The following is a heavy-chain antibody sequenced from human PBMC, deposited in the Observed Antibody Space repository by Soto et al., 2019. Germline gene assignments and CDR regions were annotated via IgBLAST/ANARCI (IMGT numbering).Heavy chain of an antibody. V-gene: IGHV1-69*01. CDR3: AGGRIVVAGSSAYYGMDV. D-gene: IGHD6-19*01. J-gene: IGHJ6*02. Sequence: QVHLLLQSGAEVKKPGSSVKVSCKASGGNPSNSAISWVRQAPGQGLEWMGGINPVFGIVSYEKNFQGRVTITADESTSTAYMGLSSLRSEDTAVYFCAGGRIVVAGSSAYYGMDVWGQGTTVTVSS. CDR2: INPVFGIV. CDR1: GGNPSNSA.